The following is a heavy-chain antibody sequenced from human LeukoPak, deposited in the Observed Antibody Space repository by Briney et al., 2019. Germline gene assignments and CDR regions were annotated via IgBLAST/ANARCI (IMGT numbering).Heavy chain of an antibody. CDR1: GFSFSSYA. Sequence: PGGSLRLSCAASGFSFSSYAMSWVRQAPGKGPEWVSSISGSGGSTYYADSVKGRFTISRDNSKNTLYLQMNSLRAADTAVYYCAKTHTYYDSSGYYYYFDYWGQGTLVTVSS. J-gene: IGHJ4*02. V-gene: IGHV3-23*01. CDR2: ISGSGGST. D-gene: IGHD3-22*01. CDR3: AKTHTYYDSSGYYYYFDY.